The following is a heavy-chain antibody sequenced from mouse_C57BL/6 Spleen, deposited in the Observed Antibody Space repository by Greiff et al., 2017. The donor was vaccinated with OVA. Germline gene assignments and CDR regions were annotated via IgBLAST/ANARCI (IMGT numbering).Heavy chain of an antibody. CDR2: ISYDGSN. CDR1: GYSITSCYY. D-gene: IGHD2-4*01. J-gene: IGHJ3*01. CDR3: ARKGDYVWFAY. V-gene: IGHV3-6*01. Sequence: EVQLVESGPGLVKPSQSLSLTCSVTGYSITSCYYWNWIRQFPGNKLEWMGYISYDGSNNYNPSLKNRISITRDTSKNQFFLKLNSVTTEDTATYYCARKGDYVWFAYWGQGTLVTVSA.